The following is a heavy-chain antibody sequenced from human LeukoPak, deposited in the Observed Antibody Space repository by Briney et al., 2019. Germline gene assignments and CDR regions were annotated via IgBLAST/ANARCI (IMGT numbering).Heavy chain of an antibody. V-gene: IGHV3-30*03. CDR1: GFTFSSYG. CDR3: ARALYDSSGYYDY. D-gene: IGHD3-22*01. Sequence: PGRSLRLSCAAAGFTFSSYGLHWVRKAPGKGLEWVAVISYDGSNKKYANSVKGRFTTSRDNAKNSLYLQMNSLRAEDTAVYYCARALYDSSGYYDYWGQGTLVTVSS. J-gene: IGHJ4*02. CDR2: ISYDGSNK.